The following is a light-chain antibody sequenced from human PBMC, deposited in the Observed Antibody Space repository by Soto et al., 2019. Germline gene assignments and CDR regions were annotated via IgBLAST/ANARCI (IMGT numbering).Light chain of an antibody. J-gene: IGKJ5*01. CDR1: ESVSSNY. CDR2: DAS. V-gene: IGKV3-20*01. Sequence: VLTKSPGTRCVSKEGRATLSSRPSESVSSNYLVWYQQKPGQAPRLLIYDASTRATGIPGRFSGSASGTNFTLTISRLEAEDVAVYYCQQYGSLPFTFGQGTRLEIK. CDR3: QQYGSLPFT.